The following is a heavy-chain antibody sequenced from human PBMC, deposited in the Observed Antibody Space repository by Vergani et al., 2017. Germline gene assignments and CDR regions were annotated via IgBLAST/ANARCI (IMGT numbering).Heavy chain of an antibody. CDR1: GGSFSGYY. CDR3: ARAMGRYCSSTSCPFDY. V-gene: IGHV4-34*01. Sequence: QVQLQQWGAGLLKPSETLSLTCAVYGGSFSGYYWSWIRQPPGKGLEWIGEINHSGSTNYNPSLKSRVTISVDTSKNQFSLKLSSVTAADTAVYYCARAMGRYCSSTSCPFDYWGQGTLVTVSS. J-gene: IGHJ4*02. CDR2: INHSGST. D-gene: IGHD2-2*01.